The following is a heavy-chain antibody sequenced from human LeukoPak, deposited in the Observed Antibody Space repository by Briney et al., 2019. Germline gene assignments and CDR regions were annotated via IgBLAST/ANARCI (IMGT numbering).Heavy chain of an antibody. CDR3: ARATYCGANCYKGFDS. CDR2: ISPDGSYT. Sequence: GGSLRLSCAASGFTFSSYEMNWVRQAPGKGPVWVSRISPDGSYTSYADSVRGRFTMSRDNAKNTLYLQVNSLRAGDTAVYYCARATYCGANCYKGFDSWGQGTQVTVSS. J-gene: IGHJ4*02. V-gene: IGHV3-74*01. D-gene: IGHD2-21*01. CDR1: GFTFSSYE.